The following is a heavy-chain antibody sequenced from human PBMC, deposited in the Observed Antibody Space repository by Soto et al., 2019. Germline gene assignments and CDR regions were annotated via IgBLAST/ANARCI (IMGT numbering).Heavy chain of an antibody. CDR1: GYTFTSYA. CDR3: ARAPGGPDGPGDY. V-gene: IGHV1-3*01. J-gene: IGHJ4*02. CDR2: INAGNGNT. Sequence: QVQLVQSGAEVKKPGASVKVSCKASGYTFTSYAMHWVRQAPGQRLEWMGWINAGNGNTKYSQKFQGRVTITRDTSASTAYLELSSLRSEDTAVYYCARAPGGPDGPGDYWGQGTLVTVSS. D-gene: IGHD2-15*01.